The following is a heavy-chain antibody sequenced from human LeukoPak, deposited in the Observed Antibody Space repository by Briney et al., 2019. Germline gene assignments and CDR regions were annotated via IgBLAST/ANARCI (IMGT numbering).Heavy chain of an antibody. CDR1: GFTFSSYS. J-gene: IGHJ4*02. Sequence: GGCLRLSCAASGFTFSSYSMNWVRQAPGKGLEWISYIIVSISSIYYTDSVKGRFTISRDNAKKSLYLQMNSLRDEDTALCYCARASSSWYLYFDYWGQGTLVT. D-gene: IGHD6-13*01. CDR3: ARASSSWYLYFDY. V-gene: IGHV3-48*02. CDR2: IIVSISSI.